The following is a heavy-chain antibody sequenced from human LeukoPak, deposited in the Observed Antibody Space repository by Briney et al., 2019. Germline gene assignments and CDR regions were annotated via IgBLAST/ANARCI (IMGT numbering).Heavy chain of an antibody. J-gene: IGHJ4*02. D-gene: IGHD2-15*01. CDR1: GFTLSTDS. CDR2: ISYDSAIK. V-gene: IGHV3-48*01. CDR3: VRDNPRCCGVVPVNIDDF. Sequence: GGSLRLSCAASGFTLSTDSMNWVRQAPGRGLEWISYISYDSAIKYYADSVRGRFTISRDNAKNSLSLQMHSLRAEDTAVYYCVRDNPRCCGVVPVNIDDFWGQGTLVTVSS.